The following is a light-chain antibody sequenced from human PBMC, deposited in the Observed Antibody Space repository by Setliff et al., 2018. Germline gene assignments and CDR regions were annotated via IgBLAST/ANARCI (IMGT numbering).Light chain of an antibody. CDR2: YDS. CDR1: NIGGKS. Sequence: SYELAQPPSVPVAPGKTARITCGGSNIGGKSVNWYQQKPGQAPVLVIYYDSDRPSGIPERFFGSNSGNTATLTISRVEAGDEADYYCQVWDSGSEHYVFGTGTKGTVL. J-gene: IGLJ1*01. CDR3: QVWDSGSEHYV. V-gene: IGLV3-21*04.